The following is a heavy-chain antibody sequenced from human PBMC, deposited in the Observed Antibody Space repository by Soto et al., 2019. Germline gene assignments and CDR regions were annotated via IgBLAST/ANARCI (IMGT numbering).Heavy chain of an antibody. D-gene: IGHD6-19*01. CDR2: ISWNSGSI. V-gene: IGHV3-9*01. J-gene: IGHJ4*02. Sequence: EVQLVESGGGLVQPGRSLRLSCAASGFTFDDYAMHWVRQAPGKGLEWVSGISWNSGSIGYADSVKGRFTISRDNAKNSLYLQMNSLRDEDTALYYCAKASIAVARGPFHYWGQGTLVTVSS. CDR3: AKASIAVARGPFHY. CDR1: GFTFDDYA.